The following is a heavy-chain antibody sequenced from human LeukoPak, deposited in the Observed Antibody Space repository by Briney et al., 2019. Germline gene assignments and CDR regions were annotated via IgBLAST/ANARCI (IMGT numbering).Heavy chain of an antibody. CDR1: GYTFTDYY. CDR2: INPNSGGT. D-gene: IGHD1-26*01. CDR3: ARDALPSSPYYFDY. J-gene: IGHJ4*02. V-gene: IGHV1-2*02. Sequence: ASVPVSCKASGYTFTDYYIHWVRQAPGQGLEWMGWINPNSGGTNYAQKFQGRVAMTRDTSISIAYMELSRLRSDDTAVYYCARDALPSSPYYFDYWGQGTLVTVSS.